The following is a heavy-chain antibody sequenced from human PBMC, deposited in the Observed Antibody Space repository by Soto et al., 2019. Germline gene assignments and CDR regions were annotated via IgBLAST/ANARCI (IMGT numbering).Heavy chain of an antibody. D-gene: IGHD2-2*02. J-gene: IGHJ4*02. Sequence: SVKVSCKASGGTFSSYAISWVRQAPGQGLEWMGGIIPIFGTANYAQKFQGRVTITADESTSTAYMELSSLRSEDTAVYYCARTEVIVVVPAAIAVFDYCGQGTLVTVSS. CDR1: GGTFSSYA. V-gene: IGHV1-69*13. CDR3: ARTEVIVVVPAAIAVFDY. CDR2: IIPIFGTA.